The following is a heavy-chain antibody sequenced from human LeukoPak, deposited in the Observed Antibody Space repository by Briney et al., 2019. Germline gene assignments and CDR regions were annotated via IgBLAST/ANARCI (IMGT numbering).Heavy chain of an antibody. D-gene: IGHD3-3*01. CDR2: ISWDGGST. V-gene: IGHV3-43D*03. Sequence: PGGSLRLSCAASGFTFDDYAMHWVRQAPGKGLEWVSLISWDGGSTYYADSVKGRFTISRDNSKNSLYLQMNSLRAEDTALCYCAKDGLYYDFWSGYLGGDYMDVWGKGTTVTVSS. CDR3: AKDGLYYDFWSGYLGGDYMDV. CDR1: GFTFDDYA. J-gene: IGHJ6*03.